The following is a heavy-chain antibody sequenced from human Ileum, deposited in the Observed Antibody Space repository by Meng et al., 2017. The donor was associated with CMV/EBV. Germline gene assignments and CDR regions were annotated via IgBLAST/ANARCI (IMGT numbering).Heavy chain of an antibody. CDR3: ANVVTTGGVIYFHH. J-gene: IGHJ1*01. CDR1: GFTFSSYV. CDR2: ISGSGGST. Sequence: GESLKISCAASGFTFSSYVMSWVRQAPGKGLEWVSAISGSGGSTYYADSVKGRFTISRDNSKNTLYLQLNSLRAEDTAVYYCANVVTTGGVIYFHHWGQGTLVTVSS. D-gene: IGHD2-21*02. V-gene: IGHV3-23*01.